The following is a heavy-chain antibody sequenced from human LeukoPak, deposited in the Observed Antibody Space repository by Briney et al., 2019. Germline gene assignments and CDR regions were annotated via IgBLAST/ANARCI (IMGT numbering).Heavy chain of an antibody. CDR2: MNPNSGNA. CDR1: GYTFTSYD. CDR3: GGGGYYDILTATYRNSWFYP. Sequence: ASVKVSCKASGYTFTSYDINWVRQATGRGLEWMGWMNPNSGNAGYAQKFQGRITMTSSTSISKAYMELSSLSYEDTAVYNCGGGGYYDILTATYRNSWFYPWGQGTMVTVAS. J-gene: IGHJ5*02. D-gene: IGHD3-9*01. V-gene: IGHV1-8*01.